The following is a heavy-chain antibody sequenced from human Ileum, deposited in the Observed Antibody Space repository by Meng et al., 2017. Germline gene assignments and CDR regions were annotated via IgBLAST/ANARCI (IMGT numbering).Heavy chain of an antibody. CDR3: ARAPDY. Sequence: QGSGPGVVKPSGTLSLTCAVSGGSISTYNWWSWVRQPPGKGLEWIGEIHHDGSTNYSPSLKSRGTISIDNAKSLFSLELRSVTAADTAVYYCARAPDYWGQGTLVTVSS. CDR1: GGSISTYNW. J-gene: IGHJ4*02. CDR2: IHHDGST. V-gene: IGHV4-4*02.